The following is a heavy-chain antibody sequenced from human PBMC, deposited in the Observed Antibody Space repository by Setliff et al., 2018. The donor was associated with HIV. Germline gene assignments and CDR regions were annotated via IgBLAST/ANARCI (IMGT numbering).Heavy chain of an antibody. CDR2: INVGNGNT. D-gene: IGHD2-2*01. CDR1: GYTFTSHG. V-gene: IGHV1-3*01. CDR3: ARDRCNSVSCYLYNWFDP. Sequence: ASVKVSCKASGYTFTSHGISWVRQAPGQRLEWMGWINVGNGNTKYSQKFQGRVTITRDTSADTVYMELNSLRSEDTAVYYCARDRCNSVSCYLYNWFDPWGQGTLVTVSS. J-gene: IGHJ5*02.